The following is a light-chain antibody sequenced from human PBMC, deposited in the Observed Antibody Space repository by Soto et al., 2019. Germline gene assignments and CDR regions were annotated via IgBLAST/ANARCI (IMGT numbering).Light chain of an antibody. J-gene: IGKJ2*01. CDR2: DAS. Sequence: EIVLTQSPATLSLSPGERATLSCRASQSVSSYLAWYQQKPGQAPRLLIYDASNRATGIPARFSGSGSGTDFPLTIRSLEPEDFAVYYCQPRSNWPPYTFGQGTKLEIK. CDR1: QSVSSY. V-gene: IGKV3-11*01. CDR3: QPRSNWPPYT.